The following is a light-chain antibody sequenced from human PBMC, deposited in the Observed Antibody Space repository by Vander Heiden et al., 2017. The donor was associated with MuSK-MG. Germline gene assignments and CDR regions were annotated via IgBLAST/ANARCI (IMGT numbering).Light chain of an antibody. Sequence: DIQMTQSPSSLSASVGDRVTITCRASQGISNSLAWYQQKPGKAPKLLLYAASRCESGVPYRFSGSGSGTEYTLTSSSRQPEDFATYYGQQDYSTNSFGHGTKVDIK. V-gene: IGKV1-NL1*01. J-gene: IGKJ3*01. CDR1: QGISNS. CDR3: QQDYSTNS. CDR2: AAS.